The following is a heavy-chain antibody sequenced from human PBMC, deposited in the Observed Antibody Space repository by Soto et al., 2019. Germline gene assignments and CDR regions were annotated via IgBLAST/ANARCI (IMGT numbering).Heavy chain of an antibody. CDR2: IYYSGST. Sequence: SETLSLTCTVSGGSITTYYWSWIRQSPGKGLEWIAYIYYSGSTDYNPSLKSRVTISVDTSKNQFSLKLSSVTAADTAVYYCARHASYEGSFDTWGQGILVTVSS. CDR3: ARHASYEGSFDT. J-gene: IGHJ5*02. V-gene: IGHV4-59*08. CDR1: GGSITTYY. D-gene: IGHD5-12*01.